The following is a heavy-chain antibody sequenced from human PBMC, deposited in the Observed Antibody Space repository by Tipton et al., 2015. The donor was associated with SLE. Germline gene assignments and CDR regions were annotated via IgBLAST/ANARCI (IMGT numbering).Heavy chain of an antibody. CDR2: IYYSGST. CDR1: GGSISSSSYY. Sequence: TLSLTCTVSGGSISSSSYYWGWIRQPPGKGLEWIGSIYYSGSTYSNPSLKSRVTISVDTSKNQFSLKLSSVTAADTAVYYCASLRFLEWLSLYYFDYWGQGTLVTVSS. D-gene: IGHD3-3*01. V-gene: IGHV4-39*01. J-gene: IGHJ4*02. CDR3: ASLRFLEWLSLYYFDY.